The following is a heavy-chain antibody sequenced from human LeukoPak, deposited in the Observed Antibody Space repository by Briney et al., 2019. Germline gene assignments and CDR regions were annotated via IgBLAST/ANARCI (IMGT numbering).Heavy chain of an antibody. Sequence: SQTLSLTCTVSGGSISSGSYYWSWIRQPAGKGLEWIGRIYTSGSTNYNPSLKSRVTISVDTSKNQFSLKLSSVTAADTAVYYCASGYDYVWGSYRGDAFDIWGQGTMVTVSS. CDR1: GGSISSGSYY. J-gene: IGHJ3*02. D-gene: IGHD3-16*02. CDR3: ASGYDYVWGSYRGDAFDI. CDR2: IYTSGST. V-gene: IGHV4-61*02.